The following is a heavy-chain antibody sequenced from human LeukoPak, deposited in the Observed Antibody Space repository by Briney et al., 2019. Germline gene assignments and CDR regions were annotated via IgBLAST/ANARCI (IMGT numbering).Heavy chain of an antibody. CDR3: ARDRTTDAFDI. D-gene: IGHD1-1*01. CDR2: IYYSGST. CDR1: GGSISSYY. Sequence: SETLSLTCTVSGGSISSYYWSWIRQPPGKGLEWIGYIYYSGSTNYNPSLKSRVTISVDTSKNQFSLKLSSVTAAVTAVYYCARDRTTDAFDIWGQGTMVTVSS. J-gene: IGHJ3*02. V-gene: IGHV4-59*01.